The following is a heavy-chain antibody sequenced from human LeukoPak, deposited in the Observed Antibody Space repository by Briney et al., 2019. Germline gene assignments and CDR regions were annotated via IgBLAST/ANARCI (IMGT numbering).Heavy chain of an antibody. J-gene: IGHJ4*02. CDR1: GGSFSGYY. CDR2: ISHSGST. CDR3: ARGRDYVWGSYRLFDY. V-gene: IGHV4-34*01. D-gene: IGHD3-16*02. Sequence: SETLSLTCAVYGGSFSGYYWSWIRQPPGKGLEWIGEISHSGSTNYNPSLKSRVTISVDTSKNQFSLKLSSVTAADTAVYYCARGRDYVWGSYRLFDYWGQGTLVTVSS.